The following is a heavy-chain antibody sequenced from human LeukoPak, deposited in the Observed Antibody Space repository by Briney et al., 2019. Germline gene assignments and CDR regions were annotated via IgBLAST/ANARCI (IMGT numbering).Heavy chain of an antibody. D-gene: IGHD3-22*01. J-gene: IGHJ1*01. V-gene: IGHV3-30-3*01. Sequence: GGSLRLSCAASGITFSRYAQHWVRQAPGKGLEWVAVISSDGGSKFYADPVKGRFTISRDNSKNTLYLQMNSLRAEDTAVYYCARLPYDSSGYFQHWGQGTLVTVSS. CDR3: ARLPYDSSGYFQH. CDR1: GITFSRYA. CDR2: ISSDGGSK.